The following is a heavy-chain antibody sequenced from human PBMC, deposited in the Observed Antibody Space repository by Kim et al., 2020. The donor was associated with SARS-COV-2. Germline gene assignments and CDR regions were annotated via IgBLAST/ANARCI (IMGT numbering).Heavy chain of an antibody. D-gene: IGHD3-22*01. CDR2: ISYDRNNL. V-gene: IGHV3-30*03. CDR3: AREWIDYDSSGFDY. Sequence: GGSLRLSCAASGFTFANHAMHWVRQAPGKGLEWVAIISYDRNNLYGDSVKGRFTISRDNSKNTLYLQMNSLRSEDTAVYYCAREWIDYDSSGFDYWGQGTLVTVSA. J-gene: IGHJ4*02. CDR1: GFTFANHA.